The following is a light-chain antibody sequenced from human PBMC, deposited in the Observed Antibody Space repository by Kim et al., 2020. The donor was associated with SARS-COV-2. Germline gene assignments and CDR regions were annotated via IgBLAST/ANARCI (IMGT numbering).Light chain of an antibody. V-gene: IGLV2-23*01. CDR1: NNDVGSHEL. Sequence: GQSITIACSGTNNDVGSHELVSWYQHHPGTAPKRVIYGDNQRPSGVSSRFSGSKSGKTASLTISGLQTEDEADYYCCSYANGGTWVLGGGTQLTV. CDR2: GDN. CDR3: CSYANGGTWV. J-gene: IGLJ3*02.